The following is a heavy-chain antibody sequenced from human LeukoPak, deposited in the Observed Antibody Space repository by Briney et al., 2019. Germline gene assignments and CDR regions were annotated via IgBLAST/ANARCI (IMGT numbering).Heavy chain of an antibody. CDR3: ARQRGSYFDY. V-gene: IGHV5-51*01. CDR1: GYSFTSNW. D-gene: IGHD1-26*01. CDR2: VFPDDSDT. J-gene: IGHJ4*02. Sequence: GESLKISCKGSGYSFTSNWISWVRQMPGKGLEWMGIVFPDDSDTRYSPSFQGQVTISADKSISTIYLQWTSLRASDAAMYYCARQRGSYFDYWGQGTLVTVSS.